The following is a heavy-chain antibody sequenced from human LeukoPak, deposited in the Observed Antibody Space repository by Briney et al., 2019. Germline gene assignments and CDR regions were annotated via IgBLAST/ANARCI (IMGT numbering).Heavy chain of an antibody. Sequence: ASVKVSCKASGYTFTSYYMHWVRQAPGQGLEWMGIINPSGGSTSYAQKFQGRVTMTRDMSTSTVYMELSSLRSEDTAVYYCARDFTYCNSYYYYYYMDVWGKGTTVTVSS. V-gene: IGHV1-46*01. J-gene: IGHJ6*03. CDR1: GYTFTSYY. D-gene: IGHD4-11*01. CDR3: ARDFTYCNSYYYYYYMDV. CDR2: INPSGGST.